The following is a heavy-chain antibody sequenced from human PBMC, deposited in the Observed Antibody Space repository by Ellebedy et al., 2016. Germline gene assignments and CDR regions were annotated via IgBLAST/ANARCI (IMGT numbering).Heavy chain of an antibody. D-gene: IGHD3-3*01. CDR2: ISSTGKTI. CDR3: ARDSDFGVVIAPLYMDV. Sequence: GESLKISXAASDFIFSSYAMNWVRQAPGKGLEWLSYISSTGKTIYYADSVKGRFTISRDNAKNSVYLQMSSVRDEDTAVYYCARDSDFGVVIAPLYMDVWGKGTTVTVSS. CDR1: DFIFSSYA. V-gene: IGHV3-48*02. J-gene: IGHJ6*03.